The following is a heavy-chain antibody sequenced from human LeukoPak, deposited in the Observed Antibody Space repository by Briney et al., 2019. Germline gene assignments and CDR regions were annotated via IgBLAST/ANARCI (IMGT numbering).Heavy chain of an antibody. CDR3: ARDVRPSGSSDY. V-gene: IGHV3-30*02. CDR1: GFRLTTYG. CDR2: IPFGGSDE. Sequence: GGSLRLSCEVSGFRLTTYGTHWVRQAPGKGLEWVAYIPFGGSDEYYVDSVKGRFTISRDNAKNSLYLQMNSLRAEDTAVYYCARDVRPSGSSDYWGQGTLVTVSS. J-gene: IGHJ4*02. D-gene: IGHD3-10*01.